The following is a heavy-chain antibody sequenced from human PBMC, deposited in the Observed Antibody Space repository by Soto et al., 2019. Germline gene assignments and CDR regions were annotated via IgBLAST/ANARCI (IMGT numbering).Heavy chain of an antibody. CDR3: AKTTATGPDALDY. CDR2: ISYDGSNK. J-gene: IGHJ4*02. CDR1: GFTFSSYG. D-gene: IGHD1-1*01. Sequence: PGGSLRLSCAASGFTFSSYGMHWVRQAPGKGLEWVAVISYDGSNKYYADSVKGRSTISRDNSKNTLYLQMNSLRAEDTAVYYCAKTTATGPDALDYWGQGTLVTVS. V-gene: IGHV3-30*18.